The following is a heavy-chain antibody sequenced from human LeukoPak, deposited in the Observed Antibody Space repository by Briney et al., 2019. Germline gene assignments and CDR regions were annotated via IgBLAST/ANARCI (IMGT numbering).Heavy chain of an antibody. CDR3: ARWTWNYDY. V-gene: IGHV3-23*01. CDR2: ISNSGEYT. CDR1: GFIFSNFA. D-gene: IGHD1-1*01. J-gene: IGHJ4*02. Sequence: PGGSLRLSCAASGFIFSNFAMNWARQAPGKGLEWVSAISNSGEYTLYADSVKGRFTISRDNSKNTVYLQMNSLRAEDTALYYCARWTWNYDYWGQGTLVTVSS.